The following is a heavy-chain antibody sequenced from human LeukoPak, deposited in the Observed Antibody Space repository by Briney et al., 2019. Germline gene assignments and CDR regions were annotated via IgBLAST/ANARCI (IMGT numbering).Heavy chain of an antibody. V-gene: IGHV1-3*01. J-gene: IGHJ4*02. CDR1: GYTFTSYA. D-gene: IGHD5-18*01. CDR2: INAGNGNT. Sequence: ASVKVSCKASGYTFTSYAMHWVRQAPGQRLEWMGWINAGNGNTKYSQKFQGRVTITRDTSTSTAYMELSSLRSEDTAVYYCARGYSYGYVDYWGQGTLVTVSS. CDR3: ARGYSYGYVDY.